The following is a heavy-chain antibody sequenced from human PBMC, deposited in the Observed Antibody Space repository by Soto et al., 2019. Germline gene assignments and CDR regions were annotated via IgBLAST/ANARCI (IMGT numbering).Heavy chain of an antibody. D-gene: IGHD3-9*01. CDR3: ARDLAVRLVNY. Sequence: QVQLVQSGAEVKKPGASVKVSCKASGYTFTSYGISWVRQAPGRGLDWMGWFSAYNGNTKSGQKLKGRVTMTTDTSTSTGYMELSSLRSDDTAVYYCARDLAVRLVNYWGQGTLVTVSS. CDR2: FSAYNGNT. V-gene: IGHV1-18*01. CDR1: GYTFTSYG. J-gene: IGHJ4*02.